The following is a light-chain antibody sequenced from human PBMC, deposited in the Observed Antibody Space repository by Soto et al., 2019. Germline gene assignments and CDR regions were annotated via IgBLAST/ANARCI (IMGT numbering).Light chain of an antibody. CDR2: EVS. V-gene: IGLV2-23*02. Sequence: QSALTQPASVSGSPGQSITISCTGTSSDVGSYNLVSWYQQHPGKAPKLIIYEVSKRPSGVPDHFSGSKSGNTASLTVSGLQDEDEADYYCSSYAGSNNYVFGTGTKLTVL. J-gene: IGLJ1*01. CDR3: SSYAGSNNYV. CDR1: SSDVGSYNL.